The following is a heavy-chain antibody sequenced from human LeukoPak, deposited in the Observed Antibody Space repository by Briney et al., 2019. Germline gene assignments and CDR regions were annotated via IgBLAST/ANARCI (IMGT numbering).Heavy chain of an antibody. CDR1: GGSISGYY. Sequence: PSETLSLTCTVSGGSISGYYWSWIRQPAGKGLEWIGRIYTSGSTNYNPSLKSRVTMSVDTSKNQFSLKLSSVTAADTAVYYCAREGIFGVVINYFDYWGQGTLVTVSS. CDR2: IYTSGST. D-gene: IGHD3-3*01. V-gene: IGHV4-4*07. J-gene: IGHJ4*02. CDR3: AREGIFGVVINYFDY.